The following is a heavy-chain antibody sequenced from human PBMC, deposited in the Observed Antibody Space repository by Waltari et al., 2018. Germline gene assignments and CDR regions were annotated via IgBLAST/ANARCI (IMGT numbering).Heavy chain of an antibody. CDR2: IYYSGST. CDR1: GGSISSGGYY. V-gene: IGHV4-31*03. CDR3: ARANIYYGSGSYSPWDY. D-gene: IGHD3-10*01. Sequence: QLQLQESGPGLVKPSQTLSLTCTVSGGSISSGGYYWSWIRQHPGKGLEWIGYIYYSGSTYYNPSLKSRVTISVDTSKNQFSLKLSSVTAADTAVYYCARANIYYGSGSYSPWDYWGQGTLVTVSS. J-gene: IGHJ4*02.